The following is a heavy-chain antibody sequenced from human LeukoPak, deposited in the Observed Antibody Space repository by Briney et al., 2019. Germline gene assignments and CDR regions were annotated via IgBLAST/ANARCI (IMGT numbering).Heavy chain of an antibody. CDR2: IYPSDSDT. V-gene: IGHV5-51*01. J-gene: IGHJ6*03. CDR1: GYSFTGYW. Sequence: GESLKISCKGSGYSFTGYWIAWVRQMPGRGLEWMGVIYPSDSDTRYSSSFQGQVTISADRSINTAYLQWSSLKASDTAMYYCARLAYNFDSSGYYRLGYYYMDVWGKGTTVIVSS. CDR3: ARLAYNFDSSGYYRLGYYYMDV. D-gene: IGHD3-22*01.